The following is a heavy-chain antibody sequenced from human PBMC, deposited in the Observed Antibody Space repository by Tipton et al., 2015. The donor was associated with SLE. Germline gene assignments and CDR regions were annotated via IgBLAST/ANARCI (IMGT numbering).Heavy chain of an antibody. CDR1: GGSISSYY. CDR3: ASQTGDLVNY. CDR2: IYTSGRT. V-gene: IGHV4-4*07. D-gene: IGHD7-27*01. J-gene: IGHJ4*02. Sequence: TLSLTCTVSGGSISSYYWRWIRQPTGKGLEWIGRIYTSGRTNYNPSLKSRVTMSVETSKNQFYLKLRSVTAADTAVDYCASQTGDLVNYWGLGILATVSS.